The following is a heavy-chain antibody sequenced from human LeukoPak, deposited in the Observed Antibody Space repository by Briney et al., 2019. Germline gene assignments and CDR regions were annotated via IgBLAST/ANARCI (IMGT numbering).Heavy chain of an antibody. Sequence: GESLRLSCAASGFTFSSYGMHWVRQAPGKGLEWVAVISYDGSNKYYADSVKGRFTISRDNSKNTLYLQMNSLRAEDTAVYYCAKPPTYSSSWYPFDYWGQGTLVTVSS. CDR2: ISYDGSNK. J-gene: IGHJ4*02. V-gene: IGHV3-30*18. CDR1: GFTFSSYG. CDR3: AKPPTYSSSWYPFDY. D-gene: IGHD6-13*01.